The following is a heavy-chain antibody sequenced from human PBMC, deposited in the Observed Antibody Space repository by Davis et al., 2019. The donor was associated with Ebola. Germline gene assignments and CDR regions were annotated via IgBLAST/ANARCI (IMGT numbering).Heavy chain of an antibody. V-gene: IGHV4-4*07. CDR1: GGSISSYY. CDR3: ARGPPVVISSWFDP. J-gene: IGHJ5*02. CDR2: IYTSGST. Sequence: PSETLSLTCTVSGGSISSYYWSWIRQPAGKGLEWIGRIYTSGSTNYNPSLKSRVTMSVDTSKNQFSLKLSSVTAADTAVYYCARGPPVVISSWFDPWGQGTLVTVSS. D-gene: IGHD4-23*01.